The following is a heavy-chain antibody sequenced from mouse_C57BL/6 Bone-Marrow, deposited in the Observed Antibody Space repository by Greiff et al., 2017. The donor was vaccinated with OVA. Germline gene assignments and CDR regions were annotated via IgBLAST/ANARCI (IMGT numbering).Heavy chain of an antibody. CDR1: GYAFSSSW. CDR2: IYPGDGDT. D-gene: IGHD2-5*01. Sequence: VQLQQSGPELVKPGASVKISCKASGYAFSSSWMNWVKQRPGKGLEWIGRIYPGDGDTNYNGKFKGKATLTADKSSSTAYMQLSSLTSEDSAVYCCAKYYSNYVYYAMDDWGQGTSVTVSS. J-gene: IGHJ4*01. CDR3: AKYYSNYVYYAMDD. V-gene: IGHV1-82*01.